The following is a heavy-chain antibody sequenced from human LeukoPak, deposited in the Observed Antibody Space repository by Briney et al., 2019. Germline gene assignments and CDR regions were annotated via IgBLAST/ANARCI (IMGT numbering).Heavy chain of an antibody. V-gene: IGHV3-30*02. CDR2: IRYDGSNK. J-gene: IGHJ3*02. CDR1: GFTFSSYG. Sequence: GGSLRLSCAASGFTFSSYGMHWVRQAPGKGLEWVAFIRYDGSNKYYADSVKGRFTISRDNSKNTLYLQMNSLRAEDTAVYYCAKGPPYSSSWDDAFDIWGQGTMVTVSS. D-gene: IGHD6-13*01. CDR3: AKGPPYSSSWDDAFDI.